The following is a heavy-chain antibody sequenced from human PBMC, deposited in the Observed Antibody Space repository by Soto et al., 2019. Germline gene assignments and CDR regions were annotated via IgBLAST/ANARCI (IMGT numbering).Heavy chain of an antibody. CDR2: INAGNGNT. CDR3: AGTYYDFWSGLNNYYYYGMDV. CDR1: GCTFTSYA. V-gene: IGHV1-3*01. Sequence: ASVKVSCKASGCTFTSYAMHWVRQAPGQRLEWMGWINAGNGNTKYSQKFQGRVTITRDTSASTAYMELSSLRSEDTAVYYCAGTYYDFWSGLNNYYYYGMDVWGQGTTVTVCS. J-gene: IGHJ6*02. D-gene: IGHD3-3*01.